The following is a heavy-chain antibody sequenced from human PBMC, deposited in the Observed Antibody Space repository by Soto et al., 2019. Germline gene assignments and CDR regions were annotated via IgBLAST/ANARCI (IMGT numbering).Heavy chain of an antibody. CDR3: ARGRSSSWYGGYYYYGMDV. J-gene: IGHJ6*02. D-gene: IGHD6-13*01. Sequence: SDTLSLTCAVYGGSFSGYYWSWIRQPPGKGLEWIGEINHSGSTNYNPSLKSRVTISVDTSKNQFSLKLSSVTAADTAVYYCARGRSSSWYGGYYYYGMDVWGQGTSVTVSS. V-gene: IGHV4-34*01. CDR2: INHSGST. CDR1: GGSFSGYY.